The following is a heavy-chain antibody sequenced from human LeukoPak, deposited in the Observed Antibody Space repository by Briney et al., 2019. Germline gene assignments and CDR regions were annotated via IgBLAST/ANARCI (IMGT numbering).Heavy chain of an antibody. V-gene: IGHV3-30*02. CDR3: AKEFGFFSGFDY. J-gene: IGHJ4*02. D-gene: IGHD3-10*01. CDR2: IQYDGSRK. CDR1: GFTFSTSD. Sequence: PGGSLRLSCATSGFTFSTSDMHWVRQAPGKGLEWVSFIQYDGSRKNYVDSVKGRFTISRDNSKNTLYLQINSLRAEDTVVYYCAKEFGFFSGFDYWGQGTLVTVSS.